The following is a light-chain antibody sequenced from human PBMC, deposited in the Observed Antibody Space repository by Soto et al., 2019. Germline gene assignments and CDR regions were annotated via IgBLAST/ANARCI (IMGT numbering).Light chain of an antibody. CDR3: QQLNSFPL. V-gene: IGKV1-9*01. CDR1: QGIGSY. CDR2: SAS. J-gene: IGKJ3*01. Sequence: DIQLTQSPSSLSASVGDRVTVTCRASQGIGSYVAWYQQKPGQGPKLLIYSASTLHRGVPSRFSGSGSGTEFTLTISSLQPEDFATYYCQQLNSFPLFGPGTKVDI.